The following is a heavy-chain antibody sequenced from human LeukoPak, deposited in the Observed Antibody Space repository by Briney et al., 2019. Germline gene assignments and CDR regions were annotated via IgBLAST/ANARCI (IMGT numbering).Heavy chain of an antibody. CDR3: ARASLMTRAFDI. D-gene: IGHD2-8*01. CDR2: INSDGSST. J-gene: IGHJ3*02. Sequence: PGGSLRLSCAASGFTFSSYWMHWVRQAPGKGLVWVSRINSDGSSTSYADSVKGRFTISRDNAKNTLYLQMNSLRAEDTAVYYCARASLMTRAFDIWGQGTTVTVSS. V-gene: IGHV3-74*01. CDR1: GFTFSSYW.